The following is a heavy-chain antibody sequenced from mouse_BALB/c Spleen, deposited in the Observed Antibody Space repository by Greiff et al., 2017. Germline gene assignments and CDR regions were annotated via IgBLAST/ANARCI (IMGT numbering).Heavy chain of an antibody. CDR3: ARGGLRREVYAMDY. Sequence: VQRVESGAELVRPGSSVKISCKASGYAFSSYWMNWVKQRPGQGLEWIGQIYPGDGDTNYNGKFKGKATLTADKSSSTAYMQLSSLTSEDSAVYFCARGGLRREVYAMDYWGQGTSVTVSS. CDR1: GYAFSSYW. J-gene: IGHJ4*01. D-gene: IGHD2-4*01. CDR2: IYPGDGDT. V-gene: IGHV1-80*01.